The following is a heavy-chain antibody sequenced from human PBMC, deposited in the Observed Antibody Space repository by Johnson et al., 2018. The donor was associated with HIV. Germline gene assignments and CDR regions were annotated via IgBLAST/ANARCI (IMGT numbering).Heavy chain of an antibody. CDR3: AKDRGDGVAARRRSAFDI. Sequence: QVQLVESGGGVVQPGGSLRLSCAASGFTFSSYGMHSVRQAPGKGLEWVAVIWYDGSNKYYADSSKGRFTISRDNSKNTLYLQMTSLRAEDTAVYYCAKDRGDGVAARRRSAFDIWGQGTMVTVSS. CDR2: IWYDGSNK. CDR1: GFTFSSYG. D-gene: IGHD6-6*01. V-gene: IGHV3-33*06. J-gene: IGHJ3*02.